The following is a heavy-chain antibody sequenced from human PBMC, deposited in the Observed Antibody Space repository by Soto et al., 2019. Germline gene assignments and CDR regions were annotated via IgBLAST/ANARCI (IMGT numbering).Heavy chain of an antibody. D-gene: IGHD3-3*02. J-gene: IGHJ5*02. V-gene: IGHV3-33*01. CDR3: ASDIASRRFDR. Sequence: QVQLVESGGGVVQPGRSLRLSCAASGFTFRNHGMHWVRQAPGKGPEWVAVIWYDGSDKYYADSVKGRFTVSRDNSKNMFFLQMNSLRAEDTAVYYCASDIASRRFDRWGQGTLVIVSS. CDR1: GFTFRNHG. CDR2: IWYDGSDK.